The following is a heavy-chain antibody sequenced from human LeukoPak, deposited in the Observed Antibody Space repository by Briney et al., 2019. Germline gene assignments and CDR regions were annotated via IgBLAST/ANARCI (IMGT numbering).Heavy chain of an antibody. CDR1: GFPFSSYV. CDR3: ARQVGFCRDSTCYFDY. Sequence: PGGSLRLSCAASGFPFSSYVMRWVRQGPGKGLQWVSAISGSGDSTDYADSVKGRFTISRDNSKNILFLQMSSLRADDTAIYYCARQVGFCRDSTCYFDYWGQGALVTVSS. D-gene: IGHD3-22*01. V-gene: IGHV3-23*01. J-gene: IGHJ4*02. CDR2: ISGSGDST.